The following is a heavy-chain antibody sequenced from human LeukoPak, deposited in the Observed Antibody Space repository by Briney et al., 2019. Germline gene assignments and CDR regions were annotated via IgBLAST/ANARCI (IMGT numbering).Heavy chain of an antibody. D-gene: IGHD2-21*02. V-gene: IGHV4-39*01. J-gene: IGHJ3*02. CDR3: ARRPRVVVTAFTDFDI. CDR2: IYYSGST. CDR1: CGSISSSSYY. Sequence: SETLSLTCTVSCGSISSSSYYWGWIRQPPGKGLEWIGSIYYSGSTYYNPSLKSRVTISVDTSKNQFSLKLSSVTAADTAVYYCARRPRVVVTAFTDFDIWGQGTMVTVSS.